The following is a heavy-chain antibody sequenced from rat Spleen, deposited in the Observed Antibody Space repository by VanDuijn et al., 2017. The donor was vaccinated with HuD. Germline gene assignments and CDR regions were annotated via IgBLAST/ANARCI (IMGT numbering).Heavy chain of an antibody. D-gene: IGHD1-6*01. V-gene: IGHV5-25*01. CDR2: ISAGGGNT. CDR3: TRAMYTTDYYYAKGYYVMDA. J-gene: IGHJ4*01. Sequence: EEQVVESGGGLVQPGRSLKLSCTASGFTFSDYYTAWVRQAPKKGLEWVASISAGGGNTYYRDSVKGRFTISRDNAKSTLYLQMDSLRSEDTATYYCTRAMYTTDYYYAKGYYVMDAWGQGASVTVSS. CDR1: GFTFSDYY.